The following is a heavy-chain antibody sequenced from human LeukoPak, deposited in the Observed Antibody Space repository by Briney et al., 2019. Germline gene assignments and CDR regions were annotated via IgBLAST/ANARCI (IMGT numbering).Heavy chain of an antibody. CDR3: ARVGTWIQLWSGWFDP. J-gene: IGHJ5*02. D-gene: IGHD5-18*01. CDR1: GGSISSSSYY. Sequence: PSETLSLTCTVSGGSISSSSYYWGWIRQPPGKGLEWIGSIYYSGSTYYNPSLKSRVTISVDTSKNQFPLKLSSVTAADTAVYYCARVGTWIQLWSGWFDPWGQGTLVTVSS. V-gene: IGHV4-39*06. CDR2: IYYSGST.